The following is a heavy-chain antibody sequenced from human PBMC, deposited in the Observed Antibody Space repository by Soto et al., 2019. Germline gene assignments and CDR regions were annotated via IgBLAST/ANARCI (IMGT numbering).Heavy chain of an antibody. V-gene: IGHV3-74*01. CDR2: INSDGSST. Sequence: GGSLRLSCAASGFTFSSYWMHWVRQAPGKGLVWVSRINSDGSSTSYADSVKGRFTISRDNANNTLYLQMNSLRAEDTAVYYCARDFPNPSDGCHYWGQGTLVTVSS. J-gene: IGHJ4*02. CDR1: GFTFSSYW. D-gene: IGHD3-10*01. CDR3: ARDFPNPSDGCHY.